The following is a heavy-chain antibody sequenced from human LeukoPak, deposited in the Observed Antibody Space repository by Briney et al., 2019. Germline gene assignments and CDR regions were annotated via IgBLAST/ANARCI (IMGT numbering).Heavy chain of an antibody. CDR2: ISDTGST. CDR3: ARDRAELPDYDSTLYQYFMDV. D-gene: IGHD3-3*01. V-gene: IGHV4-59*11. J-gene: IGHJ6*03. CDR1: GGSLSIHY. Sequence: PSETLSLTCTVSGGSLSIHYWNWIRQPPGKGLEWIGYISDTGSTYYNPSLKSRVSISVDTSKNQFSLRLNSVTAADTALYYCARDRAELPDYDSTLYQYFMDVWGKGITVTVSS.